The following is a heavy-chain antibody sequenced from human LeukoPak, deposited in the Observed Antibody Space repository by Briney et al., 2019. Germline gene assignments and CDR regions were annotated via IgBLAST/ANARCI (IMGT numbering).Heavy chain of an antibody. D-gene: IGHD3-10*02. J-gene: IGHJ6*04. CDR1: GFTFSSYE. CDR2: ISSSGHTI. CDR3: AELGITMIGGV. Sequence: GGSLRLSCAPSGFTFSSYEMNWVRQAPGKGLEWVSYISSSGHTIYYADYVTGRFTISRDNAKNSLYLQLNSLRAEDTAVYYCAELGITMIGGVWGKGTTVTISS. V-gene: IGHV3-48*03.